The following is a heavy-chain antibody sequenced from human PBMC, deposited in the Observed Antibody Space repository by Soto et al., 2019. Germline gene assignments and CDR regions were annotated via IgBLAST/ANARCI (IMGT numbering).Heavy chain of an antibody. CDR1: GFTFSSYS. CDR3: ARAVQSGLGGWFDP. D-gene: IGHD1-1*01. Sequence: VQLLESGGGLVQPGGSLRLSCAASGFTFSSYSLSWVRQAPGKGLEWVAVIWYDGSNKYYADSVKGRFTISRDNSKNTLYLQMNSLRAEDTAVYYCARAVQSGLGGWFDPWGQGTLVTVSS. CDR2: IWYDGSNK. V-gene: IGHV3-33*08. J-gene: IGHJ5*02.